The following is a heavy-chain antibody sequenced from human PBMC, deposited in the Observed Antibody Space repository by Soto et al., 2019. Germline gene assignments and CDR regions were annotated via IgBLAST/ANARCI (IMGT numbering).Heavy chain of an antibody. CDR3: AQNRGGGSYTHWSFAG. V-gene: IGHV3-23*01. CDR1: GFMFSCCA. Sequence: EVQLLDSGGGLVQPGGSLRLSCAASGFMFSCCAMSWVRQAPGKGLEWVSTIHGDGDYSHYTDSVEGRFTISRDNSRNTLYLQMNSLRGDDTAVYYCAQNRGGGSYTHWSFAGWGRGTLVTVSS. CDR2: IHGDGDYS. D-gene: IGHD1-26*01. J-gene: IGHJ2*01.